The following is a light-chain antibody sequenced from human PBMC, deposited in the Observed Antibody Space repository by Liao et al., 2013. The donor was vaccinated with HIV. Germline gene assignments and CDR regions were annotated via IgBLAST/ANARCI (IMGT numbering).Light chain of an antibody. CDR3: QAWDSSTFVV. Sequence: SYVLTQPPSVSVAPGKTASITCGGDNIRRKSVHWYQQRPGQAPVLVIYYDSARPSGIPERFSGSNSGNTATLTISRVEAGDEADYYCQAWDSSTFVVFGGGTKLTVL. J-gene: IGLJ2*01. V-gene: IGLV3-21*01. CDR2: YDS. CDR1: NIRRKS.